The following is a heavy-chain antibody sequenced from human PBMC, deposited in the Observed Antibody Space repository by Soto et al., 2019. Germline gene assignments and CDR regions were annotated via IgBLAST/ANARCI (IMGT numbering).Heavy chain of an antibody. CDR3: ARDLAAVPRAFDY. D-gene: IGHD6-13*01. J-gene: IGHJ4*02. V-gene: IGHV4-59*01. CDR1: GGSISSYF. CDR2: VYYTGTT. Sequence: SETLSLTCTVSGGSISSYFYIWVRQPPGKGLEWIGSVYYTGTTDYNPPLKSRVTISVDTSKTQFSLNLRSVTAADTAVYYCARDLAAVPRAFDYWGRGTLVTVSS.